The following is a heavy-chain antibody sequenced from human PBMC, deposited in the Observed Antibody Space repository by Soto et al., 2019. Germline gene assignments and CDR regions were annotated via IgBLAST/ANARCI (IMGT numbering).Heavy chain of an antibody. D-gene: IGHD2-15*01. CDR2: IYYSGST. CDR1: GGSISSSSYY. CDR3: ARLNNILWSYYFDY. J-gene: IGHJ4*02. V-gene: IGHV4-39*01. Sequence: SETLSLTCTVSGGSISSSSYYWGWIRQPPGKGLEWIGRIYYSGSTYYNPSLKSRVTISVDTSKNQFSLKLSSVTAADTAVYYCARLNNILWSYYFDYWGQGTLVTVPQ.